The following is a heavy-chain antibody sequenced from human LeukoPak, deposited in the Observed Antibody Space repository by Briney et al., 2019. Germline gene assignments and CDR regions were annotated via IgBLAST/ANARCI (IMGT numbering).Heavy chain of an antibody. CDR3: ARDTARVFGY. J-gene: IGHJ4*02. CDR2: IYSGGST. CDR1: GFTVSSNY. Sequence: GGSLRLSCAASGFTVSSNYMSWVRQAPGKGLEWVSVIYSGGSTYYADSVKGRFTISRDNAKNSLYLQMNSLRAEDTAVYYCARDTARVFGYWGQGTLVTVSS. V-gene: IGHV3-53*01. D-gene: IGHD5-18*01.